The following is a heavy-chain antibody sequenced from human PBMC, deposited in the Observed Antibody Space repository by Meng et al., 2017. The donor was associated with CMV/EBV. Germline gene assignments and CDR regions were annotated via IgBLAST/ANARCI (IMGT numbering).Heavy chain of an antibody. CDR2: ISSSSSYI. V-gene: IGHV3-21*01. Sequence: GESLKISCAASGFTFSSYSMNWVRQAPGKGLEWVSSISSSSSYIYYADSVKGRFTISRGNAKNSLYLQMNSLRAEDTAVYYCAREVSSYGNGYYYYYGMDVWGQGTTVTVSS. CDR3: AREVSSYGNGYYYYYGMDV. CDR1: GFTFSSYS. D-gene: IGHD5-18*01. J-gene: IGHJ6*02.